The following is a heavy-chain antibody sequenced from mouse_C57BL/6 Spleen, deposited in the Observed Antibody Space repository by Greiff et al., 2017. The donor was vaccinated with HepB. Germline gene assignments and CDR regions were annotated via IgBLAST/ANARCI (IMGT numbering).Heavy chain of an antibody. Sequence: EVQGVESGGGLVQPKGSLKLSCAASGFSFNTYAMNWVRQAPGKGLEWVARIRSKSNNYATYYADSVKDRFTISRDESESMLYLQMNNLKTEDTAMYYCVRDGYLGRYFDVWGTGTTVTVSS. CDR3: VRDGYLGRYFDV. V-gene: IGHV10-1*01. CDR2: IRSKSNNYAT. J-gene: IGHJ1*03. CDR1: GFSFNTYA. D-gene: IGHD2-3*01.